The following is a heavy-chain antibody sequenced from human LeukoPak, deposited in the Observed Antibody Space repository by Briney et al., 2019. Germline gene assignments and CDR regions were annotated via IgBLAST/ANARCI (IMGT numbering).Heavy chain of an antibody. CDR1: GFTFSSYG. CDR3: AKAGGYSPLIYYYYYMDV. D-gene: IGHD3-22*01. J-gene: IGHJ6*03. CDR2: IGKDGAAK. V-gene: IGHV3-30*18. Sequence: PGGSLRLSCAASGFTFSSYGMHWVRQAPGKGLEWVAVIGKDGAAKHYAESVRGRFTISRDNSENTLDLQMDSLRAEDTAVYYCAKAGGYSPLIYYYYYMDVWGKGTTVTVSS.